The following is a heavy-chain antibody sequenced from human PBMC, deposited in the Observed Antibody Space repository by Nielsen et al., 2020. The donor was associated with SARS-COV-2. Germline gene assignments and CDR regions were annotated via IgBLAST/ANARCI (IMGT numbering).Heavy chain of an antibody. CDR3: ARDNWGRMDV. CDR1: GFSFRDSY. CDR2: ISSSSAYT. J-gene: IGHJ6*02. D-gene: IGHD7-27*01. V-gene: IGHV3-11*06. Sequence: GESLKISCAASGFSFRDSYMSWIRQAPGKGLEWISYISSSSAYTNYADSLKGRFTISRDNSKNTLYLQMNSLRAEDTAVYYCARDNWGRMDVWGQGTTVTVSS.